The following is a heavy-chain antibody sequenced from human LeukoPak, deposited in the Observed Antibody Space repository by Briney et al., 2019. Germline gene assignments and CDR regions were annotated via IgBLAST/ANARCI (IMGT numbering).Heavy chain of an antibody. CDR3: ARDLALGYCPSSSCSSPLFDY. CDR1: GGSISSYY. V-gene: IGHV4-4*07. CDR2: IHTTGGT. J-gene: IGHJ4*02. D-gene: IGHD2-2*01. Sequence: SETLSLTCPVSGGSISSYYWSWIRQPAGKGLEWIGRIHTTGGTRYNPSLKSRITMSVDASKNQFSLKLSSVTAADTAVYYCARDLALGYCPSSSCSSPLFDYWGQGTLVTVSS.